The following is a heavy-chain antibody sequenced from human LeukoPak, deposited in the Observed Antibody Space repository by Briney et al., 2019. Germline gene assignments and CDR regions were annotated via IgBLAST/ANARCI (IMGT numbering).Heavy chain of an antibody. CDR3: AKVYDSSGYVHAFDI. CDR2: IIPIFGTA. J-gene: IGHJ3*02. Sequence: SVKVSCKASGGTFSSYAISWVRQAPGQGLEWMGGIIPIFGTANYAQKFQGRVTITADKSTSTAYMELSSLRSEDTAVYYCAKVYDSSGYVHAFDIWGQGTMVTVSS. V-gene: IGHV1-69*06. CDR1: GGTFSSYA. D-gene: IGHD3-22*01.